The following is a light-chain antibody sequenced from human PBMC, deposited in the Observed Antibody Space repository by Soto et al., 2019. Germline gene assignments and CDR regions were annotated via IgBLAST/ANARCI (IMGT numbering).Light chain of an antibody. V-gene: IGLV2-23*01. CDR3: CSYAGDKTYV. J-gene: IGLJ1*01. CDR1: GSVVRTYNL. Sequence: QSVLAQPASVSGSPGQSITISCTVTGSVVRTYNLVSWYQQHPGKVPKLIIYEASKRPSGVSNRFSGSQPGNTASLTVSGLQAEDEADYYCCSYAGDKTYVFGSGTKVTVL. CDR2: EAS.